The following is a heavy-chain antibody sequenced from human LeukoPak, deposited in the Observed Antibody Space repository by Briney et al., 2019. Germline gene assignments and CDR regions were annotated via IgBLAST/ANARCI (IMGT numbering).Heavy chain of an antibody. J-gene: IGHJ4*02. D-gene: IGHD3-22*01. CDR2: IDSDWSTT. CDR1: GFTFSSYW. V-gene: IGHV3-74*01. Sequence: GGSLRLSCAASGFTFSSYWMHWFRQAPGKGLVWVSRIDSDWSTTSYADFVKGRFTISRDNAKNTLYLQMNSLRAEDTAVYYCARGYYYDSSGRRIFDYWGQGTLVTVSS. CDR3: ARGYYYDSSGRRIFDY.